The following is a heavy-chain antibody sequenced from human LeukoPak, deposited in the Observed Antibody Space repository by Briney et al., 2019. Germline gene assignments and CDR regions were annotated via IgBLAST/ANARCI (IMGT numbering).Heavy chain of an antibody. J-gene: IGHJ4*02. D-gene: IGHD3-3*01. CDR1: GFTFSSYS. V-gene: IGHV3-48*02. Sequence: GGSLRLSCAASGFTFSSYSMNWVRQAPGKGLEWVSYISSSSSTIYYADSVKGRFTISRDNAKNSLYLQMNSLRDEDTAVYYCARGSIFGVVRYYFDYRGQGTLVTVSS. CDR2: ISSSSSTI. CDR3: ARGSIFGVVRYYFDY.